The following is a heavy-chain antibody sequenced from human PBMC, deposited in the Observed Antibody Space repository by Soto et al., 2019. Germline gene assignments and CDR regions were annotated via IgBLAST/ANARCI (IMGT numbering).Heavy chain of an antibody. D-gene: IGHD6-6*01. CDR1: GFTFSSYG. Sequence: GGSLRLSCAASGFTFSSYGMHWVRQAPGKGLEWVAVIWYDGSNKYYADSVKGRFTISRDNSKNTLYLQMNSLRAEDTAVYYCARESIAARPVYYYYMDVWGKGTTVTVSS. CDR2: IWYDGSNK. CDR3: ARESIAARPVYYYYMDV. J-gene: IGHJ6*03. V-gene: IGHV3-33*01.